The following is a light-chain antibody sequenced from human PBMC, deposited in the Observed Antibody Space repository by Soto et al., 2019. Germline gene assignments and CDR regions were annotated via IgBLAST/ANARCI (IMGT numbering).Light chain of an antibody. CDR3: QQGHNWPLT. V-gene: IGKV1-12*01. Sequence: DIQMTQSPSSVSASVGDRVTITCRATQGLSDWLAWYQQKPGKAPKLLISVTSRLQSGVPSRFSGSASGTDFTLTIDRLQPEDLATYYCQQGHNWPLTFGQGTRLEIK. J-gene: IGKJ5*01. CDR2: VTS. CDR1: QGLSDW.